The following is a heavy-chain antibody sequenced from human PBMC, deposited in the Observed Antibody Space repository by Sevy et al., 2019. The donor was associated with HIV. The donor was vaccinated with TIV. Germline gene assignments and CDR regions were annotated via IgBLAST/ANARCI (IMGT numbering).Heavy chain of an antibody. CDR2: IYYSGST. J-gene: IGHJ4*02. CDR3: ARDPSSDYYDSSGYGY. D-gene: IGHD3-22*01. CDR1: GGSISSGDYY. Sequence: SETLSLTCTVSGGSISSGDYYWSWIRQPPGKGLEWIGYIYYSGSTYYNPSLKSRVTISVDTSKNQFSPKLSSVTAADTAVYYCARDPSSDYYDSSGYGYWGQGTLVTVSS. V-gene: IGHV4-30-4*01.